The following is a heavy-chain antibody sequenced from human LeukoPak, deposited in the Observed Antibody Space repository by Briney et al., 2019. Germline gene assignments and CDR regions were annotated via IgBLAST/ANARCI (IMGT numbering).Heavy chain of an antibody. D-gene: IGHD6-19*01. J-gene: IGHJ4*02. CDR3: ARESYNSGIDY. Sequence: SGGSLRLSCAASGFTFSSYWMNWVRQTPGKGLEWVANIKQDGSEKYYVGSVKGRFTISRDNAKNSLYLQMNSLRAEDTAVYYCARESYNSGIDYWGQGTLVTVSS. CDR1: GFTFSSYW. CDR2: IKQDGSEK. V-gene: IGHV3-7*03.